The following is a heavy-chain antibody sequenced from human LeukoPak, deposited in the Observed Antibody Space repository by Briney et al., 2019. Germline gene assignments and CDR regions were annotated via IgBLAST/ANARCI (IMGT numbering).Heavy chain of an antibody. J-gene: IGHJ4*02. CDR2: ISAYNGNT. D-gene: IGHD3-16*02. CDR1: GYTFTSYG. V-gene: IGHV1-18*04. Sequence: ASVKVSCKASGYTFTSYGISWVRQAPGQGLEWMGWISAYNGNTNYAQKLQGRVTMTTDTSTSTAYMELRSLRSDDTAVYYCARGKDIITFWGVIADYWGQGTLVTVSS. CDR3: ARGKDIITFWGVIADY.